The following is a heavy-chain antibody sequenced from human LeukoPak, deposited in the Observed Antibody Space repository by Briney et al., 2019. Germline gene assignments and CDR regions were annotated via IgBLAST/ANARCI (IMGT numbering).Heavy chain of an antibody. D-gene: IGHD1-26*01. J-gene: IGHJ4*02. CDR1: GFTFSSYW. CDR2: INHNGNVN. V-gene: IGHV3-7*03. Sequence: PGGSLRLSCAASGFTFSSYWMNWARQAPGKGLEWVASINHNGNVNYYVDSVKGRFTISRDNAKNSLYLQMSNLRAEDTAVYYCARSGSYSEFDYWGQGTLVTVSS. CDR3: ARSGSYSEFDY.